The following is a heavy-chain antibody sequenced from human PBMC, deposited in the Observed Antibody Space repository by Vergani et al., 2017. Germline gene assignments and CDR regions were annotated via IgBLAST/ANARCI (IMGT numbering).Heavy chain of an antibody. V-gene: IGHV4-39*01. Sequence: QLQLQESGPGLVKPSETLSLTCTVSGGSISSSSYYWGWIRQPPGKGLEWIGSIYYSGSTYYNPSLKSRGSISVDTSKNQFSLKLGSVTAADTALYYCARHLTYCGGDCYPCYDGMDVWGQGTTVTVSS. CDR3: ARHLTYCGGDCYPCYDGMDV. J-gene: IGHJ6*02. CDR1: GGSISSSSYY. D-gene: IGHD2-21*02. CDR2: IYYSGST.